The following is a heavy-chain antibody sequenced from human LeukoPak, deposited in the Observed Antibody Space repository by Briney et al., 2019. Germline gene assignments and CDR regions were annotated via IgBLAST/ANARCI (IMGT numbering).Heavy chain of an antibody. CDR3: ARDSSYYWFDP. J-gene: IGHJ5*02. V-gene: IGHV4-39*07. Sequence: SETLSLTCSVSGGSLTSGTYHWGWIRQPPGKGLEWIGSIYFDGSTHDNPSLKSRVTMSIDTSKNQFSLRLISVTAADTAVYYCARDSSYYWFDPWGQGTLVTVSS. CDR1: GGSLTSGTYH. D-gene: IGHD1-26*01. CDR2: IYFDGST.